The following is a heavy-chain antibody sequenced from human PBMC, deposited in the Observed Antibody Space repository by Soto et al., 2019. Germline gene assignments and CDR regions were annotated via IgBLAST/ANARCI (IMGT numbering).Heavy chain of an antibody. CDR1: GFTFTSSA. CDR2: IVVGSGNT. V-gene: IGHV1-58*01. J-gene: IGHJ4*02. Sequence: QMQLVQSGREVKKPGTSVKVSCKASGFTFTSSAVQWMRQARGQVLEWIGWIVVGSGNTNYAQKFQERVTITRDMSTSTAYRELRSLRAEDTAVYYCAADRTYCGGDCYVDWGQGTLVTVSS. D-gene: IGHD2-21*02. CDR3: AADRTYCGGDCYVD.